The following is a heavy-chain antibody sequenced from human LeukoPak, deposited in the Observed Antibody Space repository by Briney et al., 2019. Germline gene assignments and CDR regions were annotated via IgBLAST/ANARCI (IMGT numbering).Heavy chain of an antibody. D-gene: IGHD1-26*01. V-gene: IGHV3-30-3*01. Sequence: PGTSLRLSCAVSGFAFSSLAMHWVRQAPGKGLEWVAFISYDGNNQYYADSVKGRFTISRDNSKNTLYLQMNSLRAEDTAVYYCAKDRSIGGSYDIDYWGQGTLVTVSS. J-gene: IGHJ4*02. CDR3: AKDRSIGGSYDIDY. CDR1: GFAFSSLA. CDR2: ISYDGNNQ.